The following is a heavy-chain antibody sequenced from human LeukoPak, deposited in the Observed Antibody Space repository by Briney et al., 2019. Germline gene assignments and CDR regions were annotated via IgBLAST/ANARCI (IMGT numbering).Heavy chain of an antibody. CDR1: GGTFSSYA. CDR3: ARDSSITIFGVVIITGGYGMDV. V-gene: IGHV1-69*04. Sequence: SVTVSCKASGGTFSSYAISWVRQAPGQGLEWMGRIIPILGIANYAQKFQGRVTITADKSTSTAYMELSSLRSEDTAVYYCARDSSITIFGVVIITGGYGMDVWGQGTTVTVSS. CDR2: IIPILGIA. J-gene: IGHJ6*02. D-gene: IGHD3-3*01.